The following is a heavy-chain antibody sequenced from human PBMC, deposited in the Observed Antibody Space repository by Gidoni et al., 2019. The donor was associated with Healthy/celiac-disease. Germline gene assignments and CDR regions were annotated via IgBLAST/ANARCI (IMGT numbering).Heavy chain of an antibody. CDR1: GYTFTGYY. D-gene: IGHD2-15*01. Sequence: QVQLVQSGAEVKKPGASVKVSCKASGYTFTGYYMHWVRQAPGQGLEWMGWINPNSGGTNDAHKFQGRVTMTRDTSISTAYMELSRLRSDDTAVYYCARDFGRYCSGGSCYRTQYFQHWGQGTLVTVSS. V-gene: IGHV1-2*07. J-gene: IGHJ1*01. CDR3: ARDFGRYCSGGSCYRTQYFQH. CDR2: INPNSGGT.